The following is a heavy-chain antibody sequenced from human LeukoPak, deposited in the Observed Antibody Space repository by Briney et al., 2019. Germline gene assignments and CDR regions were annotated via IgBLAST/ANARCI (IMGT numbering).Heavy chain of an antibody. V-gene: IGHV1-69*04. CDR2: IIPILGIA. D-gene: IGHD2-15*01. Sequence: SVKVSCKASGGTFSSYAISWVRQAPGQGLEWMGRIIPILGIANYAQKFQGRVTITADKSTSTAYMELSSLRSEDTAVYYCARPRYCSGGSCIYDAFDIWGQGTMVTVPS. CDR1: GGTFSSYA. CDR3: ARPRYCSGGSCIYDAFDI. J-gene: IGHJ3*02.